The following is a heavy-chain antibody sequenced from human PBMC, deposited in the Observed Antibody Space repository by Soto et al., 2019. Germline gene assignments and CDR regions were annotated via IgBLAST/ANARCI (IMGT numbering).Heavy chain of an antibody. J-gene: IGHJ6*02. CDR3: ARARITMLQEVIKYNMDV. Sequence: SETLSLTCSVSGGSISNYYWSWIRQSPGKGLEWLGYIYNSESTNTNPSLQSRATISMDTSKNQLSLKLSSVTAADTAVYYCARARITMLQEVIKYNMDVWGQGTTVTVSS. CDR2: IYNSEST. D-gene: IGHD3-10*01. V-gene: IGHV4-59*01. CDR1: GGSISNYY.